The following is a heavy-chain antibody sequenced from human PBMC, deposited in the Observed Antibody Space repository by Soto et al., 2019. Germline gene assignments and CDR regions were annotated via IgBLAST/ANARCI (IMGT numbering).Heavy chain of an antibody. V-gene: IGHV3-13*05. CDR3: ARGSSGWYSEFDY. CDR2: IGTTGDP. D-gene: IGHD6-19*01. CDR1: GFIFSDYD. Sequence: GGSLRLSCAASGFIFSDYDMHWVRQSPGKGLEWVAAIGTTGDPYYPGSAEGRFTISRENVKSSLYLQMYNLRAGDTAVYYCARGSSGWYSEFDYWGQGTLVTVSS. J-gene: IGHJ4*02.